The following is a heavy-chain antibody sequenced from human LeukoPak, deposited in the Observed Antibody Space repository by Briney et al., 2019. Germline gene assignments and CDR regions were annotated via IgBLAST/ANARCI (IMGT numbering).Heavy chain of an antibody. V-gene: IGHV3-33*01. J-gene: IGHJ3*02. CDR3: ARDLVRGSSAFDI. D-gene: IGHD3-10*01. CDR1: GFTFSSYG. Sequence: GGSLRLSCAASGFTFSSYGMHWVRQAPGKGLEWVAVIWYDGSNKYYADSVKGRFTISRDNSKNTLYLQMNSLRAEDTAVYYCARDLVRGSSAFDIWGQGTMVTVSS. CDR2: IWYDGSNK.